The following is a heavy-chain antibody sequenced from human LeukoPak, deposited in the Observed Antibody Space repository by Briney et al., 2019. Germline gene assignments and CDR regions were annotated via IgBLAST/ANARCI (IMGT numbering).Heavy chain of an antibody. D-gene: IGHD2-2*01. CDR2: INPSGGST. CDR3: ARVHCSSTSCYDAFDI. V-gene: IGHV1-46*01. J-gene: IGHJ3*02. Sequence: ASVKVSRKASGYTFTSYYMHWLRQAPGQGREWMGIINPSGGSTSYAQKFQGRVTMTRDTSTSTVYMELSSLRSEDTAVYYCARVHCSSTSCYDAFDIWGQGSLVTVSS. CDR1: GYTFTSYY.